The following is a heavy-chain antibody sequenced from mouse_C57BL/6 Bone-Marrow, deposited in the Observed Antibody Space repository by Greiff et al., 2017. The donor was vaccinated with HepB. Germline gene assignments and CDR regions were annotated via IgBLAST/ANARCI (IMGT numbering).Heavy chain of an antibody. CDR2: IWSGGST. Sequence: VQLQESGPGLVQPSQSLSITCTVSGFSLTSYGVHWVRQSPGKGLEWLGVIWSGGSTDYNAAFISRLSISKDNSKSQVFFKMNSLQADDTAIYYCARNPPLYPSYAMDYWGQGTSVTVSS. CDR1: GFSLTSYG. D-gene: IGHD2-1*01. CDR3: ARNPPLYPSYAMDY. J-gene: IGHJ4*01. V-gene: IGHV2-2*01.